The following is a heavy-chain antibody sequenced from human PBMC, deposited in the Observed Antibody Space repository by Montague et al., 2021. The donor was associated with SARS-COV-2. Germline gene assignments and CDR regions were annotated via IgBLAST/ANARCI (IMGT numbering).Heavy chain of an antibody. V-gene: IGHV4-59*08. CDR3: ARNIGWYSHDR. CDR1: GDSISRYY. CDR2: IYKSERT. D-gene: IGHD6-19*01. J-gene: IGHJ5*02. Sequence: ETLSLTCTVSGDSISRYYWTWIRQSPGRGLEWIGYIYKSERTNYNPSLKSRVTISEDTSKNQFSLKLRSVTAADTAVYYCARNIGWYSHDRWGQGTLVTVSS.